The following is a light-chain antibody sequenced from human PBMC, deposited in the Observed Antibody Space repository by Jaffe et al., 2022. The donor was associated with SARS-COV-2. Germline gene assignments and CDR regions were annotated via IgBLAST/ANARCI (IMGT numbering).Light chain of an antibody. V-gene: IGLV3-21*02. J-gene: IGLJ1*01. CDR2: DDR. CDR3: QVWDRGSAPMYV. Sequence: SYVLTQPPSVSVAPGQTASITCGGDSIGSKSVHWYQQKSGQAPVLVVYDDRDRPSGIPERFSGSKSESSATLMITRVEAGDEADYFCQVWDRGSAPMYVFGTGTKVTVL. CDR1: SIGSKS.